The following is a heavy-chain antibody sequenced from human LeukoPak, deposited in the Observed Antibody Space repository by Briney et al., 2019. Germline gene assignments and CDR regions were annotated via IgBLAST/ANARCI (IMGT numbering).Heavy chain of an antibody. Sequence: SETLSLTCAVSGGSISSGDYYWSWIRQPPGKGLEWIGYIYYSGSTYYNPSLKSRVTISVDTSKNQFSLKLSSVTAADTAVYYCAREPVDTAMAPIGYWGQGTLVTVSS. CDR3: AREPVDTAMAPIGY. V-gene: IGHV4-30-4*01. CDR2: IYYSGST. D-gene: IGHD5-18*01. J-gene: IGHJ4*02. CDR1: GGSISSGDYY.